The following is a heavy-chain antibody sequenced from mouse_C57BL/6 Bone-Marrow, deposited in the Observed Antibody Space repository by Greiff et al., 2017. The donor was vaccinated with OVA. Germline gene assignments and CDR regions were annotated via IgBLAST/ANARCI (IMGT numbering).Heavy chain of an antibody. V-gene: IGHV1-61*01. CDR2: IYPSDSET. J-gene: IGHJ2*01. D-gene: IGHD2-5*01. CDR1: GYTFTSYW. CDR3: ALYYSNYNFDY. Sequence: VKLQQPGAELVRPGSSVKLSCKASGYTFTSYWMDWVKQRPGQGLEWIGNIYPSDSETHYNQKFKDKATLTVDKSSSTAYMQLSSLTSEDSAVYYCALYYSNYNFDYWGQGTTLTVSS.